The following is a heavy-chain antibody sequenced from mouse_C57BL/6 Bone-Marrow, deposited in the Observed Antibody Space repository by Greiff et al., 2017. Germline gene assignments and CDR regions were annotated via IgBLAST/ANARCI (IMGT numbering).Heavy chain of an antibody. CDR3: ARERDGYYDAMDY. D-gene: IGHD2-3*01. Sequence: EVKLVESGGGLVKPGGSLKLSCAASGFTFSSYAMSWVRQTPEKRLEWLATISDGGSYTYYPDNVKGRFTISRDNAKNNLYLQMSHLKSEDTAMYYCARERDGYYDAMDYWGQGTSVTVSS. V-gene: IGHV5-4*01. J-gene: IGHJ4*01. CDR1: GFTFSSYA. CDR2: ISDGGSYT.